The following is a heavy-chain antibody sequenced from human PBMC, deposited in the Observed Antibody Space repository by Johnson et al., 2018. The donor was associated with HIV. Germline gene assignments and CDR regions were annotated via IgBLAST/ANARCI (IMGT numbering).Heavy chain of an antibody. Sequence: VQLVESGGGVVQPGRSLRLSCAASGFTFSSYAMHWVRQAPGKGLEWVANIKQDGSEKYYVDSVKGRFTISRDNSKNTLYLQMNSLRAEDTAIYYCIKETGANSAFEIWGQGTMVTVSS. CDR2: IKQDGSEK. D-gene: IGHD1-7*01. CDR1: GFTFSSYA. J-gene: IGHJ3*02. CDR3: IKETGANSAFEI. V-gene: IGHV3-7*03.